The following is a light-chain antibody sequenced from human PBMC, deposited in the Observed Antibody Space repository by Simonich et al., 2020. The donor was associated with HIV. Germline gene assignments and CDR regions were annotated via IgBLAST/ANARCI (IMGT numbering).Light chain of an antibody. Sequence: SYELTQQPSVSVSPGQTARITCSGDALPQQYAYWYQQKPGQAPVLVIYKYNERPSGIPERFSGSSSGTTVTLTITGVQADDEADYYCQSTDSSGSLWVFGGGTKLTVL. J-gene: IGLJ3*02. CDR2: KYN. V-gene: IGLV3-25*03. CDR3: QSTDSSGSLWV. CDR1: ALPQQY.